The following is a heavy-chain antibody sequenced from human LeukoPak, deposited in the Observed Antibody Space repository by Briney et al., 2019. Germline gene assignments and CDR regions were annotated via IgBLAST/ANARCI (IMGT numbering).Heavy chain of an antibody. D-gene: IGHD3-10*01. Sequence: GGSLRLSCAASGFTFSSDSMNWVRQAPGKGLEWVSSISSSSRYIYYADSVKGRVTISRDNAKNSLYLQTNSLRAEDTAVYYCARDPTTYGSGSYYCYFEHWGQGTLVTVSS. J-gene: IGHJ4*02. CDR3: ARDPTTYGSGSYYCYFEH. CDR1: GFTFSSDS. CDR2: ISSSSRYI. V-gene: IGHV3-21*01.